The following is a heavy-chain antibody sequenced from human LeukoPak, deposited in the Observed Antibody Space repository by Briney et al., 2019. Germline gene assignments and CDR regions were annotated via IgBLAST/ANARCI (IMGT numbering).Heavy chain of an antibody. CDR3: TSRGNYDSSYYMDV. D-gene: IGHD3-22*01. V-gene: IGHV3-73*01. CDR2: VRSKANSYAT. Sequence: PGGSLRLSCAASGFTFSGSLIHWVRQASGKGLEWVGLVRSKANSYATSYSASVKGRFTISRDDSKNTAYLQMNSRKTEDTAIYYYTSRGNYDSSYYMDVGGKETTDSVSS. J-gene: IGHJ6*03. CDR1: GFTFSGSL.